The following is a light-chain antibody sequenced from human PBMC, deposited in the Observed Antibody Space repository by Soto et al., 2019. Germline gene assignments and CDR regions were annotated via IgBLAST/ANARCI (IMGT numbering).Light chain of an antibody. V-gene: IGLV2-8*01. CDR1: SRDVGGYNY. CDR3: SSYAGSNNLV. J-gene: IGLJ3*02. CDR2: EVS. Sequence: QSALTQPPSAYGSPGQSVTISCTGTSRDVGGYNYVSWYQQHPGKAPKLLISEVSKRPSGVPDRFSGSKSGNTASLSVSGRQADDEADYYCSSYAGSNNLVFGGGTKLTVL.